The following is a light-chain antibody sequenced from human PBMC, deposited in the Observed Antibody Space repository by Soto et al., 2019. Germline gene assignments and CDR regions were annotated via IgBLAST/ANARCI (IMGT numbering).Light chain of an antibody. CDR1: QSVSTW. CDR3: QEYKTWT. Sequence: GDTVTITCRASQSVSTWLAWYQQTPGKAPKLLMYDASTLESGAPARFSGSGSGTEFTLTISSLQPEDFETYHCQEYKTWTFGQGTKVDIK. CDR2: DAS. J-gene: IGKJ1*01. V-gene: IGKV1-5*01.